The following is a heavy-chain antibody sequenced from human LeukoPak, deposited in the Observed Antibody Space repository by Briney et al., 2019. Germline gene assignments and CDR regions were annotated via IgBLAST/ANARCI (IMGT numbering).Heavy chain of an antibody. CDR3: ARDIVVVPAAGGYYYYYYMDV. CDR1: GYTFTGYY. J-gene: IGHJ6*03. V-gene: IGHV1-2*06. D-gene: IGHD2-2*01. Sequence: ASVKVSCKASGYTFTGYYMHWVRQAPGQGLEWMGRINPNSGGTNYAQKFQGRVTITRDTSISTAYMELSRLRSDDTAVYYCARDIVVVPAAGGYYYYYYMDVWGKGTTVTVSS. CDR2: INPNSGGT.